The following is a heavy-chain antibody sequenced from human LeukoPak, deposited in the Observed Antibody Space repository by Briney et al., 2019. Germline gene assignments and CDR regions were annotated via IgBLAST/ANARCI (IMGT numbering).Heavy chain of an antibody. V-gene: IGHV4-34*01. J-gene: IGHJ2*01. Sequence: SETLSLTCAVYGGSFSGYYWSWIRQPPGKGLEWIGEINHNGSTNYNPPLKSRVTISADASKNQFSLTLNSVTAADTAVYYCARHSRAIWYFDLWGQGTLVTVSS. D-gene: IGHD2-2*01. CDR2: INHNGST. CDR3: ARHSRAIWYFDL. CDR1: GGSFSGYY.